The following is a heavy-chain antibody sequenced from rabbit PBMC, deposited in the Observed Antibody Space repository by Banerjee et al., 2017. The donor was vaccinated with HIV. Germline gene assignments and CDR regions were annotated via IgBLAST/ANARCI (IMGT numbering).Heavy chain of an antibody. CDR2: IYVGSSGST. CDR3: ARDLAGVIGWNFNL. J-gene: IGHJ4*01. CDR1: GFSFSSTYY. Sequence: QEQLVESGGGLVQPEGSLTLTCTASGFSFSSTYYMCWVRQAPGKGLELIACIYVGSSGSTYYASWAKGRFTISKTSSTTVALQMTSLTAADTATYFCARDLAGVIGWNFNLWGPGTLVTVS. D-gene: IGHD4-1*01. V-gene: IGHV1S45*01.